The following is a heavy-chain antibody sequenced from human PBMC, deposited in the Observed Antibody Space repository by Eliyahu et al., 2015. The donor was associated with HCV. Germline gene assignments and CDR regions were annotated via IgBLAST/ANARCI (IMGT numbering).Heavy chain of an antibody. CDR2: INTVNGNT. CDR3: AREGYSGYDYNY. Sequence: QVQLVQSGAEVKKPGASLKVSCXASGYTFTSYALHWVRQAPGQRLEWMGWINTVNGNTEYSQKFQGRVTITRDTSATTAYMELSSLRSEDTAVYYCAREGYSGYDYNYWGQGTLVTVSS. V-gene: IGHV1-3*04. J-gene: IGHJ4*02. D-gene: IGHD5-12*01. CDR1: GYTFTSYA.